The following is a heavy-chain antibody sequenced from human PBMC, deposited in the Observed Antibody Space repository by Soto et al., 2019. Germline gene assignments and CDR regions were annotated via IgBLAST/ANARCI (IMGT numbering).Heavy chain of an antibody. CDR1: GFTFSKSA. CDR3: VNGNQVLRYYYEF. CDR2: ITCEGERA. Sequence: GGSLILSCSVSGFTFSKSAMPGVRQAPGKGLVYVSGITCEGERAWHADSVKGRFTISRDNSKNTLFLAMSSLSVDATSINVSVNGNQVLRYYYEFWGRGTLLT. J-gene: IGHJ2*01. V-gene: IGHV3-64D*06. D-gene: IGHD3-9*01.